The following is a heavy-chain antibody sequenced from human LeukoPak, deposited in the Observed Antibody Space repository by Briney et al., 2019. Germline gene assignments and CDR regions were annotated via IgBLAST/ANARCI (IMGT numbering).Heavy chain of an antibody. D-gene: IGHD6-13*01. CDR2: INSDGSST. Sequence: TGGSLRLSCAASGFTFSRYYMHWVRQAPGKGLVWVSRINSDGSSTTYADSVKGRFTISRDNVKNTPYLQMNSLKVEDTAVYYCTRVFVGDEYSSSGYWGQGTLVTVSS. J-gene: IGHJ4*02. CDR3: TRVFVGDEYSSSGY. CDR1: GFTFSRYY. V-gene: IGHV3-74*01.